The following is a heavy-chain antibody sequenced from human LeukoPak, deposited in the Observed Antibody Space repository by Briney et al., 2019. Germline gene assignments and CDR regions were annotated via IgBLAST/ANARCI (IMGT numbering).Heavy chain of an antibody. CDR2: IDPKTGVT. CDR3: AKSDFYSQPG. V-gene: IGHV1-2*02. D-gene: IGHD2-21*02. CDR1: GYTFTAFY. J-gene: IGHJ4*02. Sequence: GASVKLSCKASGYTFTAFYIHWVRQTPGQGLDWMGWIDPKTGVTKYAQRFQGRVAMTRDTSISTAYMEVGRVKSDDTAVYYCAKSDFYSQPGWGQGTLVTVSS.